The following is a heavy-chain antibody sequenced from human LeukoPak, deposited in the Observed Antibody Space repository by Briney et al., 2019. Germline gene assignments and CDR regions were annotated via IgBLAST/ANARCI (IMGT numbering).Heavy chain of an antibody. CDR3: AREYSYGHQFDY. D-gene: IGHD5-18*01. V-gene: IGHV1-18*01. Sequence: ASVKVSCKASGYTFTSYGISWVRQAPGQGLEWMGWISAYNGNTNYAQKLQGRVTMTTDTSTSTAYMELRSLRSDDAAVYYCAREYSYGHQFDYWGQGTLVTVSS. CDR1: GYTFTSYG. J-gene: IGHJ4*02. CDR2: ISAYNGNT.